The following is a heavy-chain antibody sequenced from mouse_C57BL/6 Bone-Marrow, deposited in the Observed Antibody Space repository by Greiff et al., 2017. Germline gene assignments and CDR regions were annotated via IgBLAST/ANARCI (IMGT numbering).Heavy chain of an antibody. V-gene: IGHV5-4*03. CDR2: ISDGGSYT. Sequence: DVMLVESGGGLVKPGGSLKLSCAASGFTFSSYAMSWVRQTPEKRLEWVATISDGGSYTYYPDNVKGRFPISRDNAKNNLYLQMSHLKSEDTAMYYCARYYYGSMFAYWGQGTLVTVSA. CDR3: ARYYYGSMFAY. J-gene: IGHJ3*01. CDR1: GFTFSSYA. D-gene: IGHD1-1*01.